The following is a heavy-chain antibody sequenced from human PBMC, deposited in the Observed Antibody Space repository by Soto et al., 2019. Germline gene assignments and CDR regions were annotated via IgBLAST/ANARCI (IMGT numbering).Heavy chain of an antibody. Sequence: GGSLRLSCATSGFIFSGYDMHWVRQAPGKGLEWVAVIGDDGTNKFYADAVKGRFSISRDNSKNTLYLQMNSLRVDDTAVYYCAKDRLRFLEWPKYYFDYWGQGTLVTVSS. CDR3: AKDRLRFLEWPKYYFDY. CDR2: IGDDGTNK. V-gene: IGHV3-33*06. J-gene: IGHJ4*02. CDR1: GFIFSGYD. D-gene: IGHD3-3*01.